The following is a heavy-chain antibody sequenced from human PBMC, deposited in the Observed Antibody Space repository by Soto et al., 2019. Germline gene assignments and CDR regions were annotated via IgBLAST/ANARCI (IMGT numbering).Heavy chain of an antibody. V-gene: IGHV3-7*01. D-gene: IGHD2-21*02. CDR1: GFTFGSYW. Sequence: GGSLRLSCAVSGFTFGSYWMNWVRLIPGKGLEWVAYIKPDGSATYYVDSVKGRFTISRDNAKDSLYLQMNSLRVEDTSVYYCARAGYCGPGCYYYFDYWGQGTLVTVSS. CDR3: ARAGYCGPGCYYYFDY. CDR2: IKPDGSAT. J-gene: IGHJ4*02.